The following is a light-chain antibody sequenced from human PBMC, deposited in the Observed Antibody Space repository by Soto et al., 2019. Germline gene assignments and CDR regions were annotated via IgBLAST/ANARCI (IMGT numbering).Light chain of an antibody. Sequence: SYELTQPPSVSVAPGQTASITCGGNNIGSKSMHWYQQKPGQAPLLVVYDDSDRPSGIPERFSGSNSGTTATLTISRVEAWDEADYYCQVWDSSSDHSVVFGGGTKRTVL. CDR1: NIGSKS. J-gene: IGLJ2*01. V-gene: IGLV3-21*02. CDR3: QVWDSSSDHSVV. CDR2: DDS.